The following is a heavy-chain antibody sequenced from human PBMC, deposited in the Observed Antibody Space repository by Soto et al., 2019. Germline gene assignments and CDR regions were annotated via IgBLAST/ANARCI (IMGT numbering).Heavy chain of an antibody. Sequence: ASVKGSCKASGYTFSSYGISWGRQAPGQGLEWMGWISAYNGNTNYAQKLQGRVTMTTDTSTSTAYMELRSLRSDDTAVYYCARDGPMDRAFDIWGQGTMVTVSS. D-gene: IGHD3-10*01. V-gene: IGHV1-18*01. CDR3: ARDGPMDRAFDI. CDR2: ISAYNGNT. J-gene: IGHJ3*02. CDR1: GYTFSSYG.